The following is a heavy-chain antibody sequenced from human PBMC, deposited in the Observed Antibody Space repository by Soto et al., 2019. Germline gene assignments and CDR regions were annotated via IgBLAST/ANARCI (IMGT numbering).Heavy chain of an antibody. J-gene: IGHJ3*02. Sequence: QVQLQESGPGLVKPSQTLSLTCTVSGGSISSGGYYWSWIRQHPGKVLEWIGYIYYSGSDYYNPSIKIRVTISVDTSKNQFALKLSSVTAADTAVYYCARVQGGDFAHGAFDIWGQGTMVTASS. D-gene: IGHD4-17*01. V-gene: IGHV4-31*03. CDR3: ARVQGGDFAHGAFDI. CDR2: IYYSGSD. CDR1: GGSISSGGYY.